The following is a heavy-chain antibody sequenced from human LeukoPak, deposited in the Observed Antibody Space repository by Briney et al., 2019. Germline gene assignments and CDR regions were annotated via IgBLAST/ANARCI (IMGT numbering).Heavy chain of an antibody. CDR3: ARNGYCSGGSCDRFDP. D-gene: IGHD2-15*01. CDR1: GGTFSSYA. J-gene: IGHJ5*02. CDR2: IIPIFGTA. Sequence: ASVKVSCKASGGTFSSYAISWVRQAPGQGLEWMGGIIPIFGTANYAQKFQGRVTINADESTSTAYMELSSLRSEDTAVYYCARNGYCSGGSCDRFDPWGQGTLVTVSS. V-gene: IGHV1-69*13.